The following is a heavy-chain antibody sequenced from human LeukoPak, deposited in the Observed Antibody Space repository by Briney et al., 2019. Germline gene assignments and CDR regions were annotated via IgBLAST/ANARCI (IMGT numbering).Heavy chain of an antibody. J-gene: IGHJ4*02. Sequence: SETLSLTCTVSGGSVSSGSSFWSWIRQPPGKGLECIGYTYYGGGTRYNPSLKSRVTISVDTSKNQFSLKLNSVTATDTAVYYCARVKALDTAMITGVFDYWGQGTLVTVSS. D-gene: IGHD5-18*01. CDR2: TYYGGGT. CDR3: ARVKALDTAMITGVFDY. V-gene: IGHV4-61*01. CDR1: GGSVSSGSSF.